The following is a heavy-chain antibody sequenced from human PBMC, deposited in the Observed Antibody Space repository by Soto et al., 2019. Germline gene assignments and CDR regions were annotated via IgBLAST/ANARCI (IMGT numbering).Heavy chain of an antibody. CDR2: ISGSSTYI. J-gene: IGHJ5*01. D-gene: IGHD6-19*01. CDR3: AKAVNAVARHVPNWFDS. CDR1: GFTFSSYS. Sequence: EVQLVESGGGLVKPGGSLRLSCAASGFTFSSYSMNWVRQAPGKGLEWVSSISGSSTYIHYADSVKGRFTISRDNAKNSVYLQMNSLRVEDTAVYYCAKAVNAVARHVPNWFDSWGQGTLVTVSS. V-gene: IGHV3-21*01.